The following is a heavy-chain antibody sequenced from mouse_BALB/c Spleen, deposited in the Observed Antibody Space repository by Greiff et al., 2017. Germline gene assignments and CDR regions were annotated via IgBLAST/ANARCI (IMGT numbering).Heavy chain of an antibody. CDR2: ISYSGST. CDR3: ARNYGSSYQYFDV. CDR1: GYSITSDYA. V-gene: IGHV3-2*02. Sequence: VQLQQSGPGLVKPSQSLSLTCTVTGYSITSDYAWNWIRQFPGNKLEWMGYISYSGSTSYNPSLKSRISITRDTSKNQFFLQLNSVTTEDTATYYCARNYGSSYQYFDVWGAGTTVTVSS. J-gene: IGHJ1*01. D-gene: IGHD1-1*01.